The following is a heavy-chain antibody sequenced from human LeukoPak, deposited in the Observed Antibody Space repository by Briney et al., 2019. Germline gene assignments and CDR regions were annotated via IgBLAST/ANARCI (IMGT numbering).Heavy chain of an antibody. Sequence: GGSLRLSRAASGFTLCNYWLHWGRQGPGEGLGWVSRINSDGSSSDYADSVKGRFTISRDNAKNTLYLQMNSLRVDDTAVYYCARDWGYWGQGTLVTVSS. CDR3: ARDWGY. D-gene: IGHD3-16*01. V-gene: IGHV3-74*01. CDR2: INSDGSSS. J-gene: IGHJ4*02. CDR1: GFTLCNYW.